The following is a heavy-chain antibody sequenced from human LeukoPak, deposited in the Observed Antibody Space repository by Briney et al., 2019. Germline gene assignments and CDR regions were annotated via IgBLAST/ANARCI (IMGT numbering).Heavy chain of an antibody. V-gene: IGHV1-8*01. CDR1: GYTFTSYD. Sequence: ASVKVSCKASGYTFTSYDINWVRQATGQGLEWMGWVNPNSGNIGYAQKFQGRVTMTRNTSITTAYMELSSLRSEDTAVYYCARGPERSRYGSGSSWFDPWGQGTLVTVSS. CDR3: ARGPERSRYGSGSSWFDP. CDR2: VNPNSGNI. D-gene: IGHD3-10*01. J-gene: IGHJ5*02.